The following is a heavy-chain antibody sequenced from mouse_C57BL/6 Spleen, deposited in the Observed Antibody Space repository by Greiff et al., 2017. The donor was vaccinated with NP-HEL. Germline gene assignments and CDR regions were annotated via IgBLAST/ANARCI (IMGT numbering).Heavy chain of an antibody. Sequence: EVQGVESGGDLVKPGGSLKLSCAASGFTFSSYGMSWVRQTPDKRLEWVATISSGGSYTYYPDSVKGRFTISRDNAKNTLYLQMSSLKSEDTAMYYCARQEDWYFDVWGTGTTVTVSS. J-gene: IGHJ1*03. V-gene: IGHV5-6*01. CDR2: ISSGGSYT. CDR3: ARQEDWYFDV. CDR1: GFTFSSYG.